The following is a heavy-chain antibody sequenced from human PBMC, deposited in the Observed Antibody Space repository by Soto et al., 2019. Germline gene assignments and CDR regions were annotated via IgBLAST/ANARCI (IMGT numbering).Heavy chain of an antibody. J-gene: IGHJ4*02. CDR2: ISGNGGTT. CDR3: AKNPSGILPAKRPIDC. Sequence: GGSLRLSCAASGFTFNTYAMTWVRQTPGKGLEWVSGISGNGGTTYYADSVKGRFTISRDNSKNTLYLQMNSLRGEDTAIYYCAKNPSGILPAKRPIDCWGQGTLVTVSS. CDR1: GFTFNTYA. V-gene: IGHV3-23*01. D-gene: IGHD1-26*01.